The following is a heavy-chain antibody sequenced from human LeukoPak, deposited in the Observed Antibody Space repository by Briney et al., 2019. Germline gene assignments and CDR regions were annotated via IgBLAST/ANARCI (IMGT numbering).Heavy chain of an antibody. D-gene: IGHD6-19*01. CDR3: ARDKGSGWYSDAFDI. CDR1: GGSISSCY. Sequence: PSETLSLTCTVSGGSISSCYWSWIRQPAGKGLEWIGRIYTSGSTNYNPSLKSRVTMSVDTSKNQFSLKLSSVTAADTAVYYCARDKGSGWYSDAFDIWGQGTMVTVSS. V-gene: IGHV4-4*07. CDR2: IYTSGST. J-gene: IGHJ3*02.